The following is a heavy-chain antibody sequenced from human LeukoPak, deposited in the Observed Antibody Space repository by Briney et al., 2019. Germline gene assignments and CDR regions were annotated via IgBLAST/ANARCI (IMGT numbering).Heavy chain of an antibody. D-gene: IGHD3-9*01. J-gene: IGHJ4*02. CDR3: ARHATSHYDILTGYYMDSYYFDY. Sequence: GGSLRLSCAGSGFTFSSYEMNWVRQAPGKGLEWVSSISSGAATKYYADSVKGRFTISRDNAKNSLDLQMNSLRAEDTAVYYCARHATSHYDILTGYYMDSYYFDYWGQGTLVTVSS. CDR2: ISSGAATK. CDR1: GFTFSSYE. V-gene: IGHV3-48*03.